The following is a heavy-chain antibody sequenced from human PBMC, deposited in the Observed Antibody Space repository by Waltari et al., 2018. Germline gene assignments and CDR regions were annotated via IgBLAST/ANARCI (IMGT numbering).Heavy chain of an antibody. Sequence: QLQLQESGPGLVKPSETLSLTCTVSGGSISSSSYYWGWIRQPPGKGLEWMWSIYYSGSTYYNPSLKSRVTISVDTSKNQFSLKLSSVTAADTAVYYCARQTWIQLWLYAFDIWGQGTMVTVSS. V-gene: IGHV4-39*01. D-gene: IGHD5-18*01. CDR3: ARQTWIQLWLYAFDI. J-gene: IGHJ3*02. CDR2: IYYSGST. CDR1: GGSISSSSYY.